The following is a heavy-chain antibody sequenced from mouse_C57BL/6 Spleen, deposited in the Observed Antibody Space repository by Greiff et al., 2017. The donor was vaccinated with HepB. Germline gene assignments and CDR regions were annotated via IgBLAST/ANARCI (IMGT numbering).Heavy chain of an antibody. V-gene: IGHV1-19*01. Sequence: VQLQQSGPVLVKPGASVKMSCKASGYTFTDYYMNWVKQSHGKSLEWIGVINPYNGGTSYNQKFKGKATLTVDKSSSTAYMELNSLTSEDSAVYYCARAYYGSSYGYWGQGTTLTVSS. J-gene: IGHJ2*01. CDR2: INPYNGGT. CDR3: ARAYYGSSYGY. CDR1: GYTFTDYY. D-gene: IGHD1-1*01.